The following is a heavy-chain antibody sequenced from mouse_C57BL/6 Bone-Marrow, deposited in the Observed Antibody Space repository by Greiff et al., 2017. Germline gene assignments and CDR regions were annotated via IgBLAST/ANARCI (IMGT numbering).Heavy chain of an antibody. V-gene: IGHV1-75*01. CDR1: GYTFTDYY. J-gene: IGHJ4*01. Sequence: QVQLQQSGPELVKPGASVKISCKASGYTFTDYYITWVTQRPGQGLEWIGWIFPGSGCTYYTENFKGQATLTVDKSYITAYMLLSCMSSEDSAVYLCARDSNYENYDAKDYWGQGTSVTVSS. D-gene: IGHD2-5*01. CDR3: ARDSNYENYDAKDY. CDR2: IFPGSGCT.